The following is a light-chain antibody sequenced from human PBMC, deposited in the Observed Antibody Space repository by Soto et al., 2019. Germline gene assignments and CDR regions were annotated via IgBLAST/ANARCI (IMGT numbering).Light chain of an antibody. CDR3: TSYTSNTAVV. J-gene: IGLJ2*01. V-gene: IGLV2-14*01. Sequence: QSVLTQPACVSGSPGQSVTLSCTGTSSDVGGYNYVSWYQQHPGKAPKLMIYEVSNRPSGVSNRFSGSKSGNTASLTISGLQAEDEADYYCTSYTSNTAVVFGGGTKVTV. CDR2: EVS. CDR1: SSDVGGYNY.